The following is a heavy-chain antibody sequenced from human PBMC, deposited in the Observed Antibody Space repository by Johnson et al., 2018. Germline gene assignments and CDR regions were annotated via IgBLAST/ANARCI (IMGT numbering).Heavy chain of an antibody. CDR3: ARDVFLTRGFQLLSGYFQH. CDR1: GFTFSSYW. Sequence: EVQLVESGGGLVKPGGSLRLSCAASGFTFSSYWMSWVRQAPGKGLEWVANIKQDGREKYYVDSVKGRFTISRDNAKNSLYLQMNSLRAEDTAVYYCARDVFLTRGFQLLSGYFQHWGQGTLVTVSS. CDR2: IKQDGREK. D-gene: IGHD2-2*01. J-gene: IGHJ1*01. V-gene: IGHV3-7*01.